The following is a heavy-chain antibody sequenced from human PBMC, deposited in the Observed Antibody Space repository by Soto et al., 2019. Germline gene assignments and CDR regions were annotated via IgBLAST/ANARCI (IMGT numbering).Heavy chain of an antibody. J-gene: IGHJ6*02. Sequence: QVQLVQSGGGVVQPGRSLRLSCAASGFTFSYYGMHWVRQAPGKGLEWVAVIWHDGSNKYYADSVKGRFTISRDDSKNTXXLQXXXLXXXDXXXXXXXXXXXXXDXXXQGTTVTVS. CDR3: XXXXXXXDX. CDR1: GFTFSYYG. V-gene: IGHV3-33*01. CDR2: IWHDGSNK.